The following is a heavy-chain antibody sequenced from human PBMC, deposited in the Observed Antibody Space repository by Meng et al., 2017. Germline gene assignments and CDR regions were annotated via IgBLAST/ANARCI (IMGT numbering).Heavy chain of an antibody. CDR2: VNVYNGET. CDR3: ARDGSMPVGVTFNAHYYFGMDV. Sequence: ASVKVSCKTFGYTFTTYGISWVRQAPGQGLEWMGWVNVYNGETKYAEKFQGRVTMTTDTATSTAYMDLRSLRPDDTAVYYCARDGSMPVGVTFNAHYYFGMDVWGQGTTVTVSS. J-gene: IGHJ6*02. CDR1: GYTFTTYG. V-gene: IGHV1-18*01. D-gene: IGHD1-26*01.